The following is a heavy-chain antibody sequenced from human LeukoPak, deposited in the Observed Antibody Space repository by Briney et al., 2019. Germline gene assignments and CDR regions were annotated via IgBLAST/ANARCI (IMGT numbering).Heavy chain of an antibody. CDR3: ARRAYDWVPYFDY. J-gene: IGHJ4*02. V-gene: IGHV4-59*01. D-gene: IGHD3-16*01. CDR1: NGSISSYY. CDR2: IYYSGST. Sequence: SETLSLTCTVSNGSISSYYWNWIRQTPGKGLEWIADIYYSGSTNYNPSLKSQVTISVDRPKNRVSLKLRSVTAADTAVYYCARRAYDWVPYFDYWGQGVLVTVSS.